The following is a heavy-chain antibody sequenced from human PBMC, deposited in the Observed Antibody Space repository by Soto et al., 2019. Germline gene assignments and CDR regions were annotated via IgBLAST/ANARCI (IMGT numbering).Heavy chain of an antibody. D-gene: IGHD5-12*01. Sequence: ASVKVSCKASGYTFTSYDINWVRQATGQGLEWMGWMNPNSGNTGYAQKFQGRVTMTRNTSISTAYMELSSLRSEDTAVYYCARDSSGYDLNNHYYYYYMDVWGKGTTVTVSS. V-gene: IGHV1-8*01. CDR2: MNPNSGNT. CDR1: GYTFTSYD. CDR3: ARDSSGYDLNNHYYYYYMDV. J-gene: IGHJ6*03.